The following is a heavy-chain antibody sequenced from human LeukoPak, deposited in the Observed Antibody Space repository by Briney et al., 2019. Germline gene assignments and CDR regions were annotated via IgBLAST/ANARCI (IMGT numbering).Heavy chain of an antibody. D-gene: IGHD4-17*01. CDR2: IYTSGST. CDR1: GGSISSDY. J-gene: IGHJ5*02. Sequence: SETLSLTCTVSGGSISSDYWSWIRQPDGKGLEWIGRIYTSGSTNYNPSLKSRVSMSVDTSTNQFSLNLRSVTAADTAVYYCARDSGTTGEVKFVPWGQGILVTVSS. V-gene: IGHV4-4*07. CDR3: ARDSGTTGEVKFVP.